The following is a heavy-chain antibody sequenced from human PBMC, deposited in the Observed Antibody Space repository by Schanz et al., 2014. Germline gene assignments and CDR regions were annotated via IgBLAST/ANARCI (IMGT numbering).Heavy chain of an antibody. CDR2: IWYDGNNK. V-gene: IGHV3-33*03. D-gene: IGHD1-26*01. CDR3: AKEGSIYWDRSVDY. Sequence: VQLLESGGGLVQPGGSLRLSCAASGFTFSYYSLNWVRQAPGKGLEWVAVIWYDGNNKYYADSVKGRFTISRDNAKNSLYLEMTSLRGEDTAVYYCAKEGSIYWDRSVDYWGQGTLVTVSS. J-gene: IGHJ4*02. CDR1: GFTFSYYS.